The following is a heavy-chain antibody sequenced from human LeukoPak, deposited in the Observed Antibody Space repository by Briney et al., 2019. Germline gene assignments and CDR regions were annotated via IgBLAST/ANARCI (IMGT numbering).Heavy chain of an antibody. Sequence: KASETLSLTCTVSGVSISSSSYYWGWIRQPPGKGLEWIGSFYYSGSTYYNPSLKSRVTISVDTSKNQFSLKLSSVTAADTAVYYCARDNPNDYGDYGNGMDVWGQGTTVTVSS. CDR3: ARDNPNDYGDYGNGMDV. V-gene: IGHV4-39*07. J-gene: IGHJ6*02. CDR1: GVSISSSSYY. CDR2: FYYSGST. D-gene: IGHD4-17*01.